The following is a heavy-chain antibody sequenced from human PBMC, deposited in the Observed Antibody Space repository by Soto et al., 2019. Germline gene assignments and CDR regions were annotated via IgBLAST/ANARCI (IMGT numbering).Heavy chain of an antibody. V-gene: IGHV1-69*13. CDR1: GGTFSSYA. CDR2: IIPIFGTA. J-gene: IGHJ6*02. CDR3: ARFGRGGSYGMDV. Sequence: ASVKVSCKASGGTFSSYAISWVRQVPGQGLEWMGGIIPIFGTANYAQKFQGRVTLTADESTSTAYMELSSLGAEDTAVYYWARFGRGGSYGMDVWGQGTTVTVSS. D-gene: IGHD3-10*01.